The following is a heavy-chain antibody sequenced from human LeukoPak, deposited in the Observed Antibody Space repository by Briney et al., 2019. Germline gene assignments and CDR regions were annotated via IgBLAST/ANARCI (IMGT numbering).Heavy chain of an antibody. D-gene: IGHD4-17*01. J-gene: IGHJ5*02. CDR3: ARRRSPSNGDWFDP. CDR2: IYWNDGK. CDR1: GFSLSTSGVA. V-gene: IGHV2-5*01. Sequence: ESGPTLVNPTQTLTLTCTFSGFSLSTSGVAVGWFRQPPGGALEWLALIYWNDGKYYSPSLKSRLTIAKDTSKNQVVLTMTNMDPVDTATFYCARRRSPSNGDWFDPWGQGTLVTVSS.